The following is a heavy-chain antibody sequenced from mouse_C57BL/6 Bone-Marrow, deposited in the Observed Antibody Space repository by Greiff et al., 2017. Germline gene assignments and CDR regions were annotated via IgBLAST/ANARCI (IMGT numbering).Heavy chain of an antibody. D-gene: IGHD1-1*01. Sequence: EVQVVESGGGLVKPGGSLKLSCAASGFTFSDYGMHWVRQAPEKGLEWVAYISRGSSTIYYADTVKGRFTISGDNAKNTLFLQMTSLRSEDTAMYYGARTTTVVATRYALDYWGQGTLVTVSS. J-gene: IGHJ4*01. CDR2: ISRGSSTI. V-gene: IGHV5-17*01. CDR1: GFTFSDYG. CDR3: ARTTTVVATRYALDY.